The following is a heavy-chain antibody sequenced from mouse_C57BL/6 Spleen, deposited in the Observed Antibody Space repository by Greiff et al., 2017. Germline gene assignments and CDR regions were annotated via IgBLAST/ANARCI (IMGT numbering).Heavy chain of an antibody. CDR1: GFTFSSYA. Sequence: EVKVVESGEGLVKPGGSLKLSCAASGFTFSSYAMSWVRQTPEKRLEWVAYISSGGDYIYYADTVKGRFTISRDNARNTLYLQMSSLKSEDTAMYYCTRDRRDYYAMDYWGQGTSVTVSS. J-gene: IGHJ4*01. CDR2: ISSGGDYI. V-gene: IGHV5-9-1*02. CDR3: TRDRRDYYAMDY.